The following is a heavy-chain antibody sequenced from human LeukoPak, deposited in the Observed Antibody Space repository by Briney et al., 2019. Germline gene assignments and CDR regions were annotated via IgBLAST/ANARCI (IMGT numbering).Heavy chain of an antibody. CDR3: AKDRGGGYSGYDFAK. CDR2: ISGSGGST. V-gene: IGHV3-23*01. Sequence: PGGSLRLSCAASGFTFSSYAMSWVRQAPGKGLEWVSAISGSGGSTYYADSVKGRFTISRDNSKNTLYLQMNSLRAEDTAVYYCAKDRGGGYSGYDFAKRGQGTLVTVSS. D-gene: IGHD5-12*01. CDR1: GFTFSSYA. J-gene: IGHJ4*02.